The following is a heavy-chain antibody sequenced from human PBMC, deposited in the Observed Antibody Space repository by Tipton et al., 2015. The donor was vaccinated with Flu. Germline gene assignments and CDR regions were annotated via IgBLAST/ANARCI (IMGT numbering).Heavy chain of an antibody. D-gene: IGHD1-1*01. CDR3: ARHSTMHNYVHFDY. Sequence: TLSLTCTVSGGSISSSYLNWIRQPPGKGLEWIGYIYSSGSTNYNPSLKSRVTTSVDTSKNQFSLKLTSVTAADTAVYYCARHSTMHNYVHFDYWGQGTLVTVSS. CDR2: IYSSGST. V-gene: IGHV4-59*08. CDR1: GGSISSSY. J-gene: IGHJ4*02.